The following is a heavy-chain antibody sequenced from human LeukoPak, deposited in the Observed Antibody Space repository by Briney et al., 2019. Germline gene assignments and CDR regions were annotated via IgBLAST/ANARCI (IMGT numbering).Heavy chain of an antibody. CDR2: IYTSGST. V-gene: IGHV4-61*02. Sequence: SETLSLTCTVSGGSISSGSYYWSWIRQLAGKGLEWIGRIYTSGSTNYNPSLKSRVTISVDTSKNQFSLKLSSVTAADTAVYYCARGAIQGSFGGFDYWGQGTLVTVSS. CDR1: GGSISSGSYY. D-gene: IGHD5-18*01. J-gene: IGHJ4*02. CDR3: ARGAIQGSFGGFDY.